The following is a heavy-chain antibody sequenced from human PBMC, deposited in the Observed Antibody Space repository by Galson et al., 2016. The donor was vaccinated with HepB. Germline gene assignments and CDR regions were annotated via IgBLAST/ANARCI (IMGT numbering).Heavy chain of an antibody. CDR3: ARDGRGASSRGYFDY. CDR1: GFTFRTYA. Sequence: SLRLSCAASGFTFRTYAIQWVRQAPGKGLDWVAVISYDGSKKYYADSVKGRFTISRDNSQNTVDLHMSNLSPEDTAVYYCARDGRGASSRGYFDYWGQGTVVTVSS. CDR2: ISYDGSKK. J-gene: IGHJ4*02. D-gene: IGHD1-26*01. V-gene: IGHV3-30-3*01.